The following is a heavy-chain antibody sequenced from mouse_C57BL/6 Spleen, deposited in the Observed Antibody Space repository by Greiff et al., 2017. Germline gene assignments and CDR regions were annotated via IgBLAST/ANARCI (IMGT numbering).Heavy chain of an antibody. J-gene: IGHJ4*01. Sequence: EVQLQQSGPELVKPGASVKISCKASGYTFTDYYMNWVKQSHGKSLEWIGDINPNNGGTSYNQKFKGKATLTVDKSSSTAYMELRSLTSEDSAVYYCARWGGNDAMDYWGQGTSVTVSS. CDR3: ARWGGNDAMDY. V-gene: IGHV1-26*01. CDR1: GYTFTDYY. CDR2: INPNNGGT. D-gene: IGHD2-1*01.